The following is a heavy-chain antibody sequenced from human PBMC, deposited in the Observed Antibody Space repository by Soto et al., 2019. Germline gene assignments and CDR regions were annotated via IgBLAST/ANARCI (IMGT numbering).Heavy chain of an antibody. V-gene: IGHV3-23*01. CDR2: ISGSGGST. D-gene: IGHD6-13*01. CDR1: GFTFSSYA. CDR3: AKDLLPSSSWYSPFDY. Sequence: PRLSCAASGFTFSSYAMSWVRQAPGKGLEWVSAISGSGGSTYYADSVKGRFTISRDNSKNTLYLQMNSLRAEDTAVYYCAKDLLPSSSWYSPFDYWGQGTLVTVSS. J-gene: IGHJ4*02.